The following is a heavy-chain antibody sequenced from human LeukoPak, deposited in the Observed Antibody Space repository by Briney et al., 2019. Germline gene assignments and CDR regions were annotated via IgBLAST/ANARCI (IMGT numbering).Heavy chain of an antibody. D-gene: IGHD2-2*01. CDR1: GFSFSSYA. CDR2: ISPSDST. J-gene: IGHJ1*01. V-gene: IGHV3-23*01. Sequence: GGSLRLSCAASGFSFSSYAMSWVRQAPGKGLEWVSLISPSDSTYYTDSVKGRFTISRDNTKNTLYLQMNSLRAEDTAVYYCAKDRGCSSTSCDDFQHWGQGTLVTVSS. CDR3: AKDRGCSSTSCDDFQH.